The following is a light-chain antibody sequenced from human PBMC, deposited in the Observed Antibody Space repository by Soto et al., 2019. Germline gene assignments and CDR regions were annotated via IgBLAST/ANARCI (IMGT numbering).Light chain of an antibody. V-gene: IGKV1-5*01. J-gene: IGKJ4*01. Sequence: DSQMTQSPSTLSASVGDRVTITCRASQSISSWLAWYQQKPGKAPKVLISEASNLESGVPSRFSGSGYGTEFTLPISSLQPYDVGTYYCQEYSRYFGGGTKVEIK. CDR3: QEYSRY. CDR2: EAS. CDR1: QSISSW.